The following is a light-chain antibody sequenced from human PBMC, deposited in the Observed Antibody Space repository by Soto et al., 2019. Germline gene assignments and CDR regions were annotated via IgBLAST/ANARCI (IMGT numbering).Light chain of an antibody. Sequence: EIALTQSPGTLSLSPGERATLSCRASQSVSTSFLAWYQQKPGQAPRLLIYGASSRATGIPDRFSGSGSGTEFTLTIIRLEPEDFAVYYCQQYGSSPRTFGQGTKVEIK. J-gene: IGKJ1*01. CDR1: QSVSTSF. V-gene: IGKV3-20*01. CDR2: GAS. CDR3: QQYGSSPRT.